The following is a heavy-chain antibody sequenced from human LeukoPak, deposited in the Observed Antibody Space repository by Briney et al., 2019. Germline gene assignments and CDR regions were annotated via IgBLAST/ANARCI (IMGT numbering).Heavy chain of an antibody. D-gene: IGHD3-22*01. CDR2: ISSSSSYI. Sequence: PGGSLRLSCAASRFTFSTYSMNWVRQAPGKGLEWVSSISSSSSYIYYTDSVKGRFTISRDNAKNSLYLQMNSLRAEDMALYYCAKGGYDSSGYYYNAFDIWGQGTMVTVSS. CDR1: RFTFSTYS. J-gene: IGHJ3*02. V-gene: IGHV3-21*04. CDR3: AKGGYDSSGYYYNAFDI.